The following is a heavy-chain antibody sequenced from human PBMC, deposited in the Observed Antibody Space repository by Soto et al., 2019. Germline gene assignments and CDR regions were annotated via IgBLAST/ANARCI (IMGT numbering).Heavy chain of an antibody. CDR2: IYSSGNT. J-gene: IGHJ1*01. V-gene: IGHV4-39*01. CDR3: ARSYHSGAEYFQY. Sequence: QLQLQESGPGLVKPSETLSLTCTVSGGSISSSTYYWGWIRQPPGKGLEWIGIIYSSGNTYYNPSLQSRVTMSVDTSKSQFSLKLSSVTAADTAVYYCARSYHSGAEYFQYWGQGTLVTVSS. CDR1: GGSISSSTYY.